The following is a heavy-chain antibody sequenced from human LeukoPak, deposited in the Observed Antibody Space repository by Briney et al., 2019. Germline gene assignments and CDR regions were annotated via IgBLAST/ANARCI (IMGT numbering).Heavy chain of an antibody. CDR2: ISYDGSNK. D-gene: IGHD6-19*01. CDR1: GFTFSSYA. J-gene: IGHJ3*02. CDR3: ARDLKLEVAGWYKAFDI. V-gene: IGHV3-30-3*01. Sequence: GGSLSLSCAASGFTFSSYAMHWVRQAPGKGLEWVAVISYDGSNKYYGDSVKGRFTISRDNSKNTLYLQMNSLRAEDTAVYYRARDLKLEVAGWYKAFDIWGQGTMVTVSS.